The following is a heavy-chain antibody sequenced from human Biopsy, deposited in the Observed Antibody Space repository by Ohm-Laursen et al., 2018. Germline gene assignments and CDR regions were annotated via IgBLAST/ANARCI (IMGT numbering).Heavy chain of an antibody. J-gene: IGHJ4*02. V-gene: IGHV4-61*01. CDR1: GDPVSSGSFY. Sequence: SDTLSLTCTVSGDPVSSGSFYWTWIRKPPGQGVEYIGHIYDRGSTANYNPSLESRVTMSVDMPKNQFSLKLSSVTAADTAIYYCARGMRSSGWPYFDSWGQGTLVTVSS. D-gene: IGHD6-19*01. CDR2: IYDRGST. CDR3: ARGMRSSGWPYFDS.